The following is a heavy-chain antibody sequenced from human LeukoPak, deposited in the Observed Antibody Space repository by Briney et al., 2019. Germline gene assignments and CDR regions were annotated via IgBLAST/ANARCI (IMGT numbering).Heavy chain of an antibody. CDR1: GYTFTGYY. V-gene: IGHV1-2*02. CDR2: INPNSGGT. D-gene: IGHD4-17*01. Sequence: ASVKVSCKASGYTFTGYYMHWVRQAPGQGLEWMGWINPNSGGTNYAQKFQGRVTITADKSASTAYLELSSLRSEDTAVYYCARGTLYGDYYYYYYMDVWGKGTTVTVSS. J-gene: IGHJ6*03. CDR3: ARGTLYGDYYYYYYMDV.